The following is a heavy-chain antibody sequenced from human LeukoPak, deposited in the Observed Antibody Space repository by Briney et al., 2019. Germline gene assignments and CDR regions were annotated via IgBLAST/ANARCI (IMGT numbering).Heavy chain of an antibody. Sequence: GASVKVSCQASGGTFSSYAISWVRQAPGQGLEWMGGIIPIFGTANYAQKFQGRVTITADGSTSTAYMELSSLRSEDTAVYYCARETRYSSSWYLYAFDIWGQGTMVTVSS. CDR3: ARETRYSSSWYLYAFDI. V-gene: IGHV1-69*01. CDR1: GGTFSSYA. D-gene: IGHD6-13*01. J-gene: IGHJ3*02. CDR2: IIPIFGTA.